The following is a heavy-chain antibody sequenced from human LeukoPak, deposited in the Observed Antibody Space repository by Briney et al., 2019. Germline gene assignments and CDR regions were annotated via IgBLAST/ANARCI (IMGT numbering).Heavy chain of an antibody. D-gene: IGHD5-12*01. Sequence: PGGSLRLSCAASGFTFSSYAMSWVRQAPGKGLEWVSTISRSGVATYYANSVKGRFTISRDNSKNTLYLQMNSLKTEDTAVYYCARGSSGYDFYYYYYYMDVWGKGTTVTVSS. CDR3: ARGSSGYDFYYYYYYMDV. CDR2: ISRSGVAT. V-gene: IGHV3-23*01. J-gene: IGHJ6*03. CDR1: GFTFSSYA.